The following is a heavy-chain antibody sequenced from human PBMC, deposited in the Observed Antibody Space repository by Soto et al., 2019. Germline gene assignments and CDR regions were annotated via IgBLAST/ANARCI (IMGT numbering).Heavy chain of an antibody. CDR2: IKDDESEI. J-gene: IGHJ4*02. CDR3: ARDTNYFDRSAYYDALAF. V-gene: IGHV3-7*01. D-gene: IGHD3-22*01. CDR1: GFTFRHYW. Sequence: GGSLRLSCASSGFTFRHYWMTWVRQAPGKGLEWVANIKDDESEINYVDSVKGRFTMSRDSAKNSLFLQMNSLGAEDTAVYYCARDTNYFDRSAYYDALAFWGQGTLVTVSS.